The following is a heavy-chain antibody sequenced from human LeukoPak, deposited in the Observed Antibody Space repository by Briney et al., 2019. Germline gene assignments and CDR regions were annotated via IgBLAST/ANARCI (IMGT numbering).Heavy chain of an antibody. D-gene: IGHD5-12*01. V-gene: IGHV4-34*01. J-gene: IGHJ5*02. CDR3: ARGKSGYVLWNKTNWFDP. CDR2: INHSGST. Sequence: PSETLSLTCAVYGGSFSGYYWSWIRQPPGKGLEWIGEINHSGSTNYNPSLKSRVTISVDTSKNQFSLKLSSVTAADTAVYYCARGKSGYVLWNKTNWFDPWGQGTLVTVSS. CDR1: GGSFSGYY.